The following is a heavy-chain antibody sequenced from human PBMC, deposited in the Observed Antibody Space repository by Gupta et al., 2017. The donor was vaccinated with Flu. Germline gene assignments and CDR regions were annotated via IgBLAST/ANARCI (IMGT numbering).Heavy chain of an antibody. CDR2: VDGRIGIT. D-gene: IGHD2-2*02. CDR3: AKSYGTGTSCDTRHFDH. J-gene: IGHJ5*02. Sequence: EVQLVVTGGGMGQRWGPLRLSCAASVFTFCPTSMYCVCQAPRKGGEWVSGVDGRIGITSYVDSVKGRFTISRDNSKNTVYLLMNRLRAEDTALYYCAKSYGTGTSCDTRHFDHWGQGTLVTVSS. V-gene: IGHV3-23*04. CDR1: VFTFCPTS.